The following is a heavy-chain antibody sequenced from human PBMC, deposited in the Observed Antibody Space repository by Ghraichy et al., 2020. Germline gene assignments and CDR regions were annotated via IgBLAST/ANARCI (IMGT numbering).Heavy chain of an antibody. D-gene: IGHD6-6*01. CDR3: ARVYRAARPVYYYMDV. J-gene: IGHJ6*03. CDR1: GGSFSGYY. CDR2: INHSGST. Sequence: SQTLSLTCAVYGGSFSGYYWSWIRQPPGKGLEWIGEINHSGSTNYNPSLKSRVTISVDTSKNQFSLKLSSVTAADTAVYYCARVYRAARPVYYYMDVWGKGTTVTVSS. V-gene: IGHV4-34*01.